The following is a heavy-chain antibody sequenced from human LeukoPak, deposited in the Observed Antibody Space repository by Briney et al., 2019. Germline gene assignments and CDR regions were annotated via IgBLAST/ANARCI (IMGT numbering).Heavy chain of an antibody. J-gene: IGHJ6*03. CDR3: ARELPSGGSSIMDV. Sequence: GGSPRLSCAAPGFTFGSYSMNWVRQAPGKGLEWVSSTSSSSSYIYYADSVKGRFTISRDNAKNSLYLQMNSLRAEDTAVYYCARELPSGGSSIMDVWGKGTTVTVSS. V-gene: IGHV3-21*01. CDR2: TSSSSSYI. D-gene: IGHD2-15*01. CDR1: GFTFGSYS.